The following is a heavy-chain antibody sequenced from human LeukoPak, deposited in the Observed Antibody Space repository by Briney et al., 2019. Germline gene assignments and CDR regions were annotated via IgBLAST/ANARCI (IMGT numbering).Heavy chain of an antibody. Sequence: GGSLRLSCAASGFTFSSYSMNWVRQAPGKGLEWVSYISSSSTIYYADSVKGRFTISRDNSKNTLYLQMNSLRAEDTAVYYCAKDARRGELRRYYFDYWGQGTLVTVSS. V-gene: IGHV3-48*01. CDR1: GFTFSSYS. CDR2: ISSSSTI. J-gene: IGHJ4*02. CDR3: AKDARRGELRRYYFDY. D-gene: IGHD1-26*01.